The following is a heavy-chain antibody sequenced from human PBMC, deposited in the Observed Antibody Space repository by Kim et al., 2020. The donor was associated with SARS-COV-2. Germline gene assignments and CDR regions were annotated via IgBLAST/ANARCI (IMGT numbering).Heavy chain of an antibody. D-gene: IGHD3-16*01. J-gene: IGHJ6*02. CDR1: GFTFNKTW. V-gene: IGHV3-15*04. Sequence: GGSLRLSCVGSGFTFNKTWMNWVRQAAGKGLEWVGRVESKTDGETTDYAAPVKGRFTISRDDSKNMVYLQMNSLKTEDTAVYYCTTDLTIGGYHWNYGLDVWGQGTTVTVSS. CDR2: VESKTDGETT. CDR3: TTDLTIGGYHWNYGLDV.